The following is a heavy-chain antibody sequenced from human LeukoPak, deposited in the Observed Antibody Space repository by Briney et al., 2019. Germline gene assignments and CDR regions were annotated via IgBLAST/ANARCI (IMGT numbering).Heavy chain of an antibody. V-gene: IGHV3-33*01. CDR1: GFTFRSYG. CDR2: IWYDGSNK. CDR3: ARDHQDWGYYFDY. D-gene: IGHD7-27*01. Sequence: PGGSLRLSCAASGFTFRSYGMHWVRQAPGKGLEWVAVIWYDGSNKYYADSVKGRFTISRDNSKNTLYLQMNSLRAEDTAVYYCARDHQDWGYYFDYWGQGTLVTVSS. J-gene: IGHJ4*02.